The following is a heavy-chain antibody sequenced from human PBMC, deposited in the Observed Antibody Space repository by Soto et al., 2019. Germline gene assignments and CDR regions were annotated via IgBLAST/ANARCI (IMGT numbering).Heavy chain of an antibody. CDR2: IYSAGSA. Sequence: EVQLVESGGGLVQPGGSLRLSCAASGFTVSSYHMSWVRQAPGKGLEWVSVIYSAGSADFADSVKGRFTISRDNSKNTLYLQMSSLRAEDTAVYYCARVHSSSYHYVDYWGQGTLVTVSS. D-gene: IGHD6-13*01. V-gene: IGHV3-66*01. CDR3: ARVHSSSYHYVDY. J-gene: IGHJ4*02. CDR1: GFTVSSYH.